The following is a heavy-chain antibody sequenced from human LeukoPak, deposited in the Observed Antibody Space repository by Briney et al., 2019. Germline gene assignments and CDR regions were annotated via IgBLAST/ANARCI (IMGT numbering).Heavy chain of an antibody. Sequence: ASVKVTCKASGYTFTGYYMHWVRQAPGQGLEWMGWINPNSGGTNYAQKFQGRVTMTRDTSISTAYMELSRLRSDDTAVYYCAQVGVRGVTSWGLSYYGMDVWGQGTTVTVSS. V-gene: IGHV1-2*02. CDR2: INPNSGGT. D-gene: IGHD3-10*01. CDR3: AQVGVRGVTSWGLSYYGMDV. J-gene: IGHJ6*02. CDR1: GYTFTGYY.